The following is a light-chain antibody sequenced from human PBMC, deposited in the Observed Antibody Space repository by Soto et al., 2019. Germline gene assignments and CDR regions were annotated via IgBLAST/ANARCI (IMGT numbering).Light chain of an antibody. CDR3: QQYDNWPPRLT. V-gene: IGKV3D-15*01. CDR2: CAS. CDR1: QSVSSY. Sequence: EIVLTQFPATLSVSPGETVTLSCRASQSVSSYLAWYQQKPGQAPRLLLYCASKKAGCVPDRFGGSGSGTEFTLTISSLQSEDSAVYYCQQYDNWPPRLTFGGGTKVEIK. J-gene: IGKJ4*01.